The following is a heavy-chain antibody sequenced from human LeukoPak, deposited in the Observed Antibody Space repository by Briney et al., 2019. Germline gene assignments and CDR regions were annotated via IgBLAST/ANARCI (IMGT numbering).Heavy chain of an antibody. Sequence: SVKVSCKASGGTFSSYAISWVRQAPGQGLEWMGRIIPILGIANYAQKFQGRVTITADKSTSTAYMELSSLRAEDTAVYYCAKHGRYYYDPLGGYFDYWGQGTLVTVSS. V-gene: IGHV1-69*04. CDR1: GGTFSSYA. CDR3: AKHGRYYYDPLGGYFDY. D-gene: IGHD3-22*01. J-gene: IGHJ4*02. CDR2: IIPILGIA.